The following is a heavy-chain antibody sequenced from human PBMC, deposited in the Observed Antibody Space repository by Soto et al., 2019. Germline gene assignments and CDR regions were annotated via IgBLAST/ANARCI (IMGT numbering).Heavy chain of an antibody. Sequence: QVQLVESGGGVVQPGRSLRLSCAASGFTFSIFGMHWVRQAPGKGLEWVAVISYDGSRTYYRDSVTGRFTISRDSSKNTLYLQMTSLRAEDTAVYYCAKSMAVAFPGFYGLDVWGQGTTVTVSS. D-gene: IGHD6-19*01. V-gene: IGHV3-30*18. CDR3: AKSMAVAFPGFYGLDV. CDR1: GFTFSIFG. CDR2: ISYDGSRT. J-gene: IGHJ6*02.